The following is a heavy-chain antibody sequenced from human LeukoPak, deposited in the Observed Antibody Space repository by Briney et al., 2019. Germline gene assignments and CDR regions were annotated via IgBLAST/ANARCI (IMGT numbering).Heavy chain of an antibody. D-gene: IGHD2-8*01. CDR1: GFIFSSYG. J-gene: IGHJ6*03. V-gene: IGHV3-30*02. CDR3: AKDRCSNGIACLYYYMDV. Sequence: HPGGPLRLSCAASGFIFSSYGMLWVREAPGKGLEWVAFIRCDGSNKYYADSVKGRFTISRDNSKNTLYLQMNSLRAEDTAVYYCAKDRCSNGIACLYYYMDVWGKGSTVTIYS. CDR2: IRCDGSNK.